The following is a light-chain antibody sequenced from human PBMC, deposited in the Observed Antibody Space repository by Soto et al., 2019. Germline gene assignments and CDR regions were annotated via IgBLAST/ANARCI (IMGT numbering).Light chain of an antibody. Sequence: EIVLTQSPGTLSLSPGERVTLSCRASQSVRSNYLAWYQQKPGQAPRLLIYATSSRATGIPDRFSGSGSGTYFTLTISRLETEDFAVYYCQQYGNSPRYSFGQGTKLEIK. CDR1: QSVRSNY. CDR2: ATS. V-gene: IGKV3-20*01. CDR3: QQYGNSPRYS. J-gene: IGKJ2*03.